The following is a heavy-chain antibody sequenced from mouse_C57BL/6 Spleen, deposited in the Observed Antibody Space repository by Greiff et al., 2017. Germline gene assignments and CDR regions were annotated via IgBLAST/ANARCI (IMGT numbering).Heavy chain of an antibody. J-gene: IGHJ4*01. CDR1: GYTFTDHT. CDR2: IYPRDGST. V-gene: IGHV1-78*01. CDR3: ARSEVDDGYLYAMDY. D-gene: IGHD2-3*01. Sequence: QVQLQQSDAELVKPGASVKISCKVSGYTFTDHTIHWMKQRPEQGLEWIGYIYPRDGSTKYNEKFKGKATLTADKSSSTAYMQLNSLTSEDSAVYVCARSEVDDGYLYAMDYWGQGTSVTVSS.